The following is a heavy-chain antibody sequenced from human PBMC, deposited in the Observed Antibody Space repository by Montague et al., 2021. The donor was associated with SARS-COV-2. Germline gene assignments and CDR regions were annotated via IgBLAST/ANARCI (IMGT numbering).Heavy chain of an antibody. Sequence: SETLSLTCAVYGGSFSGYYWSWIRQPPGKGLEWIGEINHSGSTNYNPSLKSRVTISVDTSKSQFSLYLGSVTAADTAVYYCARGRQHFNMIVVVMTGGEYYFDYWGQGTLVTVSS. CDR3: ARGRQHFNMIVVVMTGGEYYFDY. D-gene: IGHD3-22*01. J-gene: IGHJ4*02. CDR2: INHSGST. V-gene: IGHV4-34*01. CDR1: GGSFSGYY.